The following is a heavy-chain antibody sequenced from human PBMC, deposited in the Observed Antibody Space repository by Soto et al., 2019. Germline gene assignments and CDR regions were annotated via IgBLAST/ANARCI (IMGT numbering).Heavy chain of an antibody. V-gene: IGHV3-23*01. J-gene: IGHJ4*02. CDR1: GFTFSSYS. D-gene: IGHD6-6*01. Sequence: PGGSLRLSCAASGFTFSSYSISWVRQAPWKGLERVSAISGSGVSTYYADSVKGRFTISRDNSKNTLYLQMNSLRAEDTAVYYCAKDTSIAARLYFDYWGQGTLVTVSS. CDR3: AKDTSIAARLYFDY. CDR2: ISGSGVST.